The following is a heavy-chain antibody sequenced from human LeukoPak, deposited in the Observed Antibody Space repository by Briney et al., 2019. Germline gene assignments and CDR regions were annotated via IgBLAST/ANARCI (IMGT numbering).Heavy chain of an antibody. V-gene: IGHV4-59*01. CDR3: ARVSYYHYYMDV. CDR1: GDSISNYY. Sequence: PSETLSLTCTVSGDSISNYYWSWVRQPPGKGLEWIGYIYYSGSTNYNPSLKSRGSISADTSKNQFSLKLTSVPPADTAVYYCARVSYYHYYMDVWGKGTTVTVSS. J-gene: IGHJ6*03. CDR2: IYYSGST.